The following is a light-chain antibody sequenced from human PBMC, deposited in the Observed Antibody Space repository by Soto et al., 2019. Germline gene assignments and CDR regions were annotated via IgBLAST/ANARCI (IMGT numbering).Light chain of an antibody. Sequence: QSVLTQPPSVSAAPGQEVTVSCSGSSSNIGNNFVSWYQQLPGTAPKLLIYDNDRRPSGIPDRCSGSKSGTSATLGITGLQTGDEADYYCGTWDTTLSVVVFGGGTKLTVL. CDR1: SSNIGNNF. CDR2: DND. J-gene: IGLJ3*02. V-gene: IGLV1-51*01. CDR3: GTWDTTLSVVV.